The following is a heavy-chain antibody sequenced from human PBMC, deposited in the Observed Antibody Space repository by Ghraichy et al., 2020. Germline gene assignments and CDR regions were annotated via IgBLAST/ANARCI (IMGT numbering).Heavy chain of an antibody. D-gene: IGHD3-22*01. CDR3: ARAGKTYYYDTGFYDY. CDR1: GGSVSSGSYY. CDR2: IYYSGST. V-gene: IGHV4-61*01. J-gene: IGHJ4*02. Sequence: SETLSLTCTVSGGSVSSGSYYWSWIRQPPGKGLEWIGYIYYSGSTNYNPSLKSRVTISVDTSKNQFSLKLSSVTAADTAVYYCARAGKTYYYDTGFYDYWGQGTLVTVSS.